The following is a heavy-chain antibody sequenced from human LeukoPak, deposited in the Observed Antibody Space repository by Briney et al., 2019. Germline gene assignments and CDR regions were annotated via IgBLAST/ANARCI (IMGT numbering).Heavy chain of an antibody. D-gene: IGHD5-24*01. CDR3: AKDVSDGHNTAFDY. CDR1: GFTFDDYA. J-gene: IGHJ4*02. CDR2: ISWNSGSI. Sequence: SLRLSCAASGFTFDDYAMHWVRQAPGKGLEWVSGISWNSGSIGYADSVKGRFTISRDNAKNSLYLQMNSLRAEDTALYYCAKDVSDGHNTAFDYWGQGTLVTVSS. V-gene: IGHV3-9*01.